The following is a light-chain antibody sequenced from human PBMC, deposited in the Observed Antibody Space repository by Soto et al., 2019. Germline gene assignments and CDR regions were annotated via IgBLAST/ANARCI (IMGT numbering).Light chain of an antibody. J-gene: IGKJ1*01. Sequence: EIVLTQSPDTLSLSPGELATLSCRASQRLGTKFLAWYQQKAGQAPRLLIYGTSTRATGIPDRFSGSGSGTDFTLTISRLEPEDFAVYFCQQRSNWPPWTFGQGTKVDIK. CDR3: QQRSNWPPWT. CDR2: GTS. CDR1: QRLGTKF. V-gene: IGKV3D-20*02.